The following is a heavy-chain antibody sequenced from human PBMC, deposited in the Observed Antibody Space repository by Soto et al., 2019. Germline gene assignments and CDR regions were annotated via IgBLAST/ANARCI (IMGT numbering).Heavy chain of an antibody. CDR3: TKRSPGTMADS. D-gene: IGHD3-10*01. V-gene: IGHV4-39*01. CDR2: INHSGTS. Sequence: QVQLQESGPGQVKPSETLSLICTDSGASITSSSYYWGWIRQPPGKGLEWIGTINHSGTSYYNPSLRSRLTVSADTSKNPFSLTLNSVTAADTAVYYCTKRSPGTMADSWGQGILVTVSS. CDR1: GASITSSSYY. J-gene: IGHJ5*01.